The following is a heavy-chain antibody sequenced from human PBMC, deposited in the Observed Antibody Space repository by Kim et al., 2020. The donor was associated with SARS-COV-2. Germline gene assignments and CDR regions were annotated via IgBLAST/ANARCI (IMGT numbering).Heavy chain of an antibody. CDR1: GFTFSNAW. CDR3: TTSSSSWQTSFYHYFGMDV. CDR2: IKSRSDGETA. Sequence: GGSLRLSCVASGFTFSNAWMTWVRQAPEKGLEWVGRIKSRSDGETADYAAPVKGRFTISRDDSKNTLFLQMNGLKTEDTAGYYCTTSSSSWQTSFYHYFGMDVWGQGTTVTVSS. J-gene: IGHJ6*02. D-gene: IGHD6-13*01. V-gene: IGHV3-15*01.